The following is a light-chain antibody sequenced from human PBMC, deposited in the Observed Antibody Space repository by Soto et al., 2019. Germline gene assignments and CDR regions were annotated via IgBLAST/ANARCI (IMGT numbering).Light chain of an antibody. V-gene: IGLV2-8*01. CDR3: SSFASSNTWV. J-gene: IGLJ3*02. CDR2: EVT. Sequence: QSVLTQPPSASGSPGQSVTISCTGTSSDFGAYNYVSWYQQHAGKAPKLVIYEVTKRPSGVPDRFSGSKSANTASLTVSGLQAEDEADYYCSSFASSNTWVFGGGTKVTVL. CDR1: SSDFGAYNY.